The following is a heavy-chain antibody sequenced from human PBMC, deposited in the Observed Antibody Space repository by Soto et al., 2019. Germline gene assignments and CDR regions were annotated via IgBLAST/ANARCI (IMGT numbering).Heavy chain of an antibody. CDR1: GFTFSSYE. CDR2: ISSSGSNK. Sequence: QPGGSLRLSCAASGFTFSSYEMNWVRQAPGKGLEWVSYISSSGSNKNYADSVKGRFTISRDNAKNSLYLQMNSLRAEDTAVYYCARYCSGGSCYYSYYYGMDGWGQGTTVTVSS. CDR3: ARYCSGGSCYYSYYYGMDG. D-gene: IGHD2-15*01. V-gene: IGHV3-48*03. J-gene: IGHJ6*02.